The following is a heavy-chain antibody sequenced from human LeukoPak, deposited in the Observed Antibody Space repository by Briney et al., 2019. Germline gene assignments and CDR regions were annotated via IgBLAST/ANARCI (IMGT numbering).Heavy chain of an antibody. CDR3: ARGRLYYGSGSYYAPPGTFDY. V-gene: IGHV1-2*02. Sequence: GASVKVSCKASGYTFTGYYMHWVRQAPGQGLEWMGWINPNSGGTNYAQKFQGRVTMTRDTSISTAYMELSSLRSEDTAVYYCARGRLYYGSGSYYAPPGTFDYWGQGTLVTVSS. D-gene: IGHD3-10*01. J-gene: IGHJ4*02. CDR1: GYTFTGYY. CDR2: INPNSGGT.